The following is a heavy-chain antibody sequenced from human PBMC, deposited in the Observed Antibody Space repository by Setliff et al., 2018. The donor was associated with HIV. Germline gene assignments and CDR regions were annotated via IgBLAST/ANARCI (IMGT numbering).Heavy chain of an antibody. V-gene: IGHV4-39*07. Sequence: SETLSLTCTVSGDSISSSSYYWGWIRQPPGKGLEWIGEINHSGSTKYNPSLKSRVNISVDTSKNQFSLKLSSVTAADTAVYYCARAQYYYGSVDYYYMDVWGKGTTVTVSS. CDR3: ARAQYYYGSVDYYYMDV. D-gene: IGHD3-10*01. J-gene: IGHJ6*03. CDR1: GDSISSSSYY. CDR2: INHSGST.